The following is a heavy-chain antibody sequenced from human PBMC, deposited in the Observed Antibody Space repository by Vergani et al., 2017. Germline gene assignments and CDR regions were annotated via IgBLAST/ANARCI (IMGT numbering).Heavy chain of an antibody. V-gene: IGHV3-48*01. Sequence: EVQLVESGGGLVQPGGSLRLSCAASGFTFSSYSMNWVRQAPGKGLEWVSYISSSSSTIYYADSVKGRFTISRDNAKNSLYLQMNSLRAEDTAVYYCARVDGDIVVVPAAMDYWGQGTLVTVSS. CDR1: GFTFSSYS. CDR2: ISSSSSTI. CDR3: ARVDGDIVVVPAAMDY. J-gene: IGHJ4*02. D-gene: IGHD2-2*01.